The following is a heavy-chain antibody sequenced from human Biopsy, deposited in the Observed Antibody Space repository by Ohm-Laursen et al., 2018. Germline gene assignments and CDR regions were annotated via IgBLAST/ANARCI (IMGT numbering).Heavy chain of an antibody. CDR3: ARAVDYYDPYYYYGMDV. Sequence: GTLSLTCAVYGGSFSGYYWSWIRQTPGKGLQWIGEINHSGSTNYNPSLKSRVTISVDTSKNQFSLKLTSMTAADTAVYYCARAVDYYDPYYYYGMDVWGQGTTVTVSS. J-gene: IGHJ6*02. V-gene: IGHV4-34*01. CDR1: GGSFSGYY. CDR2: INHSGST. D-gene: IGHD3-22*01.